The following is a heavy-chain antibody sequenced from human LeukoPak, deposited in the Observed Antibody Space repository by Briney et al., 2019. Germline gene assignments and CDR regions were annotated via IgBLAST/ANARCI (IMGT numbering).Heavy chain of an antibody. CDR2: IYHSGST. CDR3: ARHTAAAGPLDY. V-gene: IGHV4-4*02. D-gene: IGHD6-13*01. Sequence: SETLSLTCAVSGGSISSSNWWSWVRQPPGKGLEWIGEIYHSGSTNYNPSLMSRVTISVDTSKNQFSLKLSSVTAADTAVYYCARHTAAAGPLDYWGQGTLVTVSS. CDR1: GGSISSSNW. J-gene: IGHJ4*02.